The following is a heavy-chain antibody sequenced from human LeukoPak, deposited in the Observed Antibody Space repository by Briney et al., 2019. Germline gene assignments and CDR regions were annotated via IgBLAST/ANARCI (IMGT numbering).Heavy chain of an antibody. Sequence: ASVKVSCKSSGYTFTSYDISWVRQAPGQGLEWMGWISAYNGYTNYAQMLQGRVTMTTDTSTSNAYMEVRSLRSDDAAVYYCARHESGYDFFFDYWGQGTLVTVSS. J-gene: IGHJ4*02. CDR2: ISAYNGYT. CDR3: ARHESGYDFFFDY. CDR1: GYTFTSYD. V-gene: IGHV1-18*01. D-gene: IGHD5-12*01.